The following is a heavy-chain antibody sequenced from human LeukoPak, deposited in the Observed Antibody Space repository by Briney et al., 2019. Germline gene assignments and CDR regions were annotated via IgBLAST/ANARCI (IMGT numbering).Heavy chain of an antibody. Sequence: PGGSLRLSCAASGFTFSSYWMHWVRQAPGKGLVWVSRINSDGSSTSYADSVKGRFTISRDNAKNTLSLQMNSLRAEDTSVYYCARGQRRHIDMAPSFDYWGQGTLVTVSS. D-gene: IGHD5-24*01. CDR2: INSDGSST. V-gene: IGHV3-74*01. J-gene: IGHJ4*02. CDR1: GFTFSSYW. CDR3: ARGQRRHIDMAPSFDY.